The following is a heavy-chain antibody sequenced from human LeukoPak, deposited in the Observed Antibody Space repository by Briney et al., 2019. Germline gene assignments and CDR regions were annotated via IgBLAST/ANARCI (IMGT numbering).Heavy chain of an antibody. D-gene: IGHD2-15*01. CDR3: ARGLSCSGGSCLPYFDY. CDR1: GYTFTGYY. J-gene: IGHJ4*02. V-gene: IGHV1-8*02. Sequence: ASVKVSCKASGYTFTGYYMHWVRQAPGQGLEWMGWINPNSGNTGYAQKFQGRVTMTRNTSISTAYMELSSLRSEDTAVYYCARGLSCSGGSCLPYFDYWGQGTLVTVSS. CDR2: INPNSGNT.